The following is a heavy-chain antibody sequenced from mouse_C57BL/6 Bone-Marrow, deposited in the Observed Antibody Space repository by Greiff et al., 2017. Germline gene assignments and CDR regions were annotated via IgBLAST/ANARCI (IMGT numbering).Heavy chain of an antibody. V-gene: IGHV1-18*01. CDR1: GYTFTDYN. J-gene: IGHJ3*01. Sequence: EVQLQQSGPELVKPGASVKIPCKASGYTFTDYNMDWVKQSHGKSLEWIGDINPNNGGTIYNQTFKGKATLTVDKSSSTAYMELRSLTSEDTAVYYCARRRSNYAWFAYWGQGTLVTVSA. D-gene: IGHD2-5*01. CDR2: INPNNGGT. CDR3: ARRRSNYAWFAY.